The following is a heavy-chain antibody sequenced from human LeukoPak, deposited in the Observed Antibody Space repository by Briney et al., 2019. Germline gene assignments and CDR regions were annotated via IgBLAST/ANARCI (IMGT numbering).Heavy chain of an antibody. CDR2: INPSGGST. CDR3: ARERIAVAGYYYYGMDV. CDR1: GYTFTSYC. D-gene: IGHD6-19*01. Sequence: ASVKVSCKASGYTFTSYCMHWVRQAPGQGLEWMGIINPSGGSTSYAQKFQGRVTMTRDTSTSTVYMELSSLRSEDTAVYYCARERIAVAGYYYYGMDVWGQGTTVTVSS. J-gene: IGHJ6*02. V-gene: IGHV1-46*01.